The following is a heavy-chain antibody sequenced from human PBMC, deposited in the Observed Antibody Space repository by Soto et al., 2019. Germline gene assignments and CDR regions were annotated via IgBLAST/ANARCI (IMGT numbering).Heavy chain of an antibody. D-gene: IGHD2-15*01. V-gene: IGHV3-48*01. CDR1: GFTFNNYS. J-gene: IGHJ4*02. CDR3: ARDKGRSPLDY. CDR2: ISSSSSTI. Sequence: EVQLVESGGGLVQPGGSLRLSCAASGFTFNNYSMNWVRQAPGKGLEWVSYISSSSSTIYSADSVKGRFTISRDNAKNSLYLKMNSLRAEDTAVYYCARDKGRSPLDYWGQGTLVTVSS.